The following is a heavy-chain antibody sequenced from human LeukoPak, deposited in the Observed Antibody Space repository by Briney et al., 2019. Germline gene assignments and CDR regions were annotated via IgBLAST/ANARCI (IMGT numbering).Heavy chain of an antibody. CDR1: GGSISSSSYY. J-gene: IGHJ4*02. CDR2: IYYAGST. CDR3: AIARRENSGYYYPFDY. Sequence: SETLSLTCNVSGGSISSSSYYWGWIRQPPGKGLEWIGNIYYAGSTYYNPSLESRVTISVDTSKNQFSLKLSSVTAADTAMYYCAIARRENSGYYYPFDYWSQGTLVTVSS. D-gene: IGHD3-22*01. V-gene: IGHV4-39*01.